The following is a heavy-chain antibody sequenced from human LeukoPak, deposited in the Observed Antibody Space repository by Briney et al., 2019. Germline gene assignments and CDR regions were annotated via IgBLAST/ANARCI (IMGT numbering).Heavy chain of an antibody. J-gene: IGHJ3*02. V-gene: IGHV4-59*01. CDR3: ARFSYYYNRRGGRSGVFII. CDR1: GGSISSYY. CDR2: IYYSGST. Sequence: PSETLSLTCTVYGGSISSYYWSWIRQPPGKGLEWLGYIYYSGSTNYNPSPKSRVTISVDTSNNQFSLKLSSVTAADTAVYYCARFSYYYNRRGGRSGVFIIWAQGKRVTVFS. D-gene: IGHD3-22*01.